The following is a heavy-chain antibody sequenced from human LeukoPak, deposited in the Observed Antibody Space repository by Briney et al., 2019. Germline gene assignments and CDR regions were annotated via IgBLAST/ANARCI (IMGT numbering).Heavy chain of an antibody. CDR1: GFSFNNYA. V-gene: IGHV3-23*01. CDR3: ARDSYGYHLYYFDY. J-gene: IGHJ4*02. CDR2: VSPAYGRT. D-gene: IGHD5-18*01. Sequence: GGSLRLSCSASGFSFNNYAMSWIRQAPGKGLTWVSLVSPAYGRTYYADSVKGRFTISRDNSNNMLSLYMSSLRADDTAVYYCARDSYGYHLYYFDYWGQGTLVTVSS.